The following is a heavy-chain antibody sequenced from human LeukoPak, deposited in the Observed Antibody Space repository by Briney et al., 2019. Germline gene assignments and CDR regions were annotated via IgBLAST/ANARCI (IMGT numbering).Heavy chain of an antibody. CDR3: VDDYSKILDS. D-gene: IGHD5-12*01. CDR1: GFTISNYA. Sequence: GRSLRLSCAASGFTISNYALSWVRQAPGKGLEWVSIIYGDDSTYYVDSVKGRFTISRDNSKNTLYLQMNSLRAEDTAVYYCVDDYSKILDSWGQGTLVTVSS. CDR2: IYGDDST. J-gene: IGHJ4*02. V-gene: IGHV3-66*01.